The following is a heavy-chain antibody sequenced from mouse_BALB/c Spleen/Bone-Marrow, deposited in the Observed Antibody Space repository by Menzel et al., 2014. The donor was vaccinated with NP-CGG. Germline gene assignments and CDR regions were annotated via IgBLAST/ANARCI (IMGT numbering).Heavy chain of an antibody. V-gene: IGHV5-17*02. D-gene: IGHD3-2*02. CDR1: GFTFSSFG. Sequence: DVQLQESGGGLVQPGGSRKLSCAASGFTFSSFGMHWVRRAPEKGLEWVAYISSGSSTIYYADTLKGRFTISRDNPKNTLFLQMTSLRSEDTAMYYCARSRLRGYYFDYWGQGTTLTVSS. J-gene: IGHJ2*01. CDR3: ARSRLRGYYFDY. CDR2: ISSGSSTI.